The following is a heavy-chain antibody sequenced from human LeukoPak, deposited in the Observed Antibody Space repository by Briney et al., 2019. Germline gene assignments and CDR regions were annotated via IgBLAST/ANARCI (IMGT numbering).Heavy chain of an antibody. CDR2: IYYSGST. V-gene: IGHV4-59*01. CDR1: GGSISRYY. D-gene: IGHD3-22*01. J-gene: IGHJ5*02. CDR3: ARDAYYDSSGPYHGNWFDP. Sequence: PSETLSLTCTVSGGSISRYYWSWIRQPPGKGLEWIGYIYYSGSTNYNPSLKSRVTISVDTSKNQFSLKLSSVTAADTAVYYCARDAYYDSSGPYHGNWFDPWGQGTLVTVSS.